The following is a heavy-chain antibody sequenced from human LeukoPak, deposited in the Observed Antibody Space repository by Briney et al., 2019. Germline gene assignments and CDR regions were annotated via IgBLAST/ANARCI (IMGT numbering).Heavy chain of an antibody. J-gene: IGHJ4*02. V-gene: IGHV4-61*02. CDR2: IYTSGST. D-gene: IGHD3-10*01. Sequence: SQTLSLTCTVSGGSISSGSYYWSWIRQPAGKGLEWIGRIYTSGSTNYNPSLKSRVTISVDTSKNQFSLKLSSVTAADTAVYYCARTSYGSGSYYTYFDYWGQGTLVTVSS. CDR1: GGSISSGSYY. CDR3: ARTSYGSGSYYTYFDY.